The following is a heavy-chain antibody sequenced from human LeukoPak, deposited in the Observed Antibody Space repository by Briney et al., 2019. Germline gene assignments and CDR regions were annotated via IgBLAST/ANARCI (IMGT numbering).Heavy chain of an antibody. D-gene: IGHD5-18*01. CDR2: ITAGGGT. J-gene: IGHJ4*02. CDR3: ARETRGYSYGVDY. V-gene: IGHV3-23*01. Sequence: GGSLRLSCAASGLTFSNYAMTWVRQAPGKGLEWVSSITAGGGTSYTDSVKGRFTVYRDNSKNTLYLQMNSLRAEDTAVYYCARETRGYSYGVDYWGQGTLVTVSS. CDR1: GLTFSNYA.